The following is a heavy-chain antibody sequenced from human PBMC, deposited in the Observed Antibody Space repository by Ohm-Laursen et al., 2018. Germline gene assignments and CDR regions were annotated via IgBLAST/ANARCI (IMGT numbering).Heavy chain of an antibody. CDR1: GFSFSSYA. CDR3: ATYVRPWLRGEDYYYAMDV. D-gene: IGHD5-12*01. V-gene: IGHV3-23*01. J-gene: IGHJ6*02. CDR2: ISGSGGST. Sequence: GSLRLSCAASGFSFSSYAMTWVRQAPGKGLEWVSGISGSGGSTYYADSVKGRFTISRENSKNTLYLQMNSLRAEDTAVYYCATYVRPWLRGEDYYYAMDVWGQGTTVTVSS.